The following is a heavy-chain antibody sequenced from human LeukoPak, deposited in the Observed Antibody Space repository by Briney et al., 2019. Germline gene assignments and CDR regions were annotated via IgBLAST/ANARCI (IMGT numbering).Heavy chain of an antibody. CDR2: INPSGGST. Sequence: GASVKVSCKASGYTFTSYYMHWVRQAPGQGLEWMGIINPSGGSTSYAQKFQGRVTMTEDTSTDTAYMELSSLRSGDTAVYYCATGAAADPYYFDYWGQGTLVTVSS. CDR3: ATGAAADPYYFDY. D-gene: IGHD6-13*01. J-gene: IGHJ4*02. CDR1: GYTFTSYY. V-gene: IGHV1-46*01.